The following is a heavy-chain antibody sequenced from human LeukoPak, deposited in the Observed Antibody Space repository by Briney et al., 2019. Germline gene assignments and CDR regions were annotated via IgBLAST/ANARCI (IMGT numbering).Heavy chain of an antibody. D-gene: IGHD4-11*01. Sequence: GASVKVSCKASGYTLTGYYMHWVRQAPGQGLEWMGWINPNSGGTNYAQKFQGWVTMTRDTSISTAYMELSRLRSDDTAVYYCARAEVTYYSNDDYYYYGMDVWGQGTTVTVSS. V-gene: IGHV1-2*04. CDR2: INPNSGGT. J-gene: IGHJ6*02. CDR3: ARAEVTYYSNDDYYYYGMDV. CDR1: GYTLTGYY.